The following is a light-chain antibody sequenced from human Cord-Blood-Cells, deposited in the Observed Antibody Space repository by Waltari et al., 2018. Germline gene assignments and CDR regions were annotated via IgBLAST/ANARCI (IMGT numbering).Light chain of an antibody. Sequence: EIVLTQSPATLSLSPGERATLSCRASQSVSSYLAWYQQKPGQAPRLLIYDASNRATGIPARFSGSGSGTDFTLTISSLEPEDFAVYYCQQRSNWPPYTVGQGTKLGIK. V-gene: IGKV3-11*01. CDR3: QQRSNWPPYT. J-gene: IGKJ2*01. CDR1: QSVSSY. CDR2: DAS.